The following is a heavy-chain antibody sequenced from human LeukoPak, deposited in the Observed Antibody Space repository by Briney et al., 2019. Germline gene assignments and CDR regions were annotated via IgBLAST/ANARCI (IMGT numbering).Heavy chain of an antibody. V-gene: IGHV1-69*04. CDR3: ARSVGGATTPRFDY. Sequence: ASVKVSCKASGDTFSRYAINWVRQAPGQGLEWMGRIIPSLDIPNYPQKFQGRVTITADKSTSTAYMEVRSLGSEDTAVYYCARSVGGATTPRFDYWGQGTLATVSS. CDR2: IIPSLDIP. J-gene: IGHJ4*02. CDR1: GDTFSRYA. D-gene: IGHD1-26*01.